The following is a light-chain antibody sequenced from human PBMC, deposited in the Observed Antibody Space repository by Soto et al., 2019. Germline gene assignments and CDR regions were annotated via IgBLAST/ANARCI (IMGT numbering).Light chain of an antibody. J-gene: IGKJ2*02. CDR3: QQYGSSRPWT. CDR2: GAS. Sequence: EIVLTQCPGTLSLSPGERATLSCRASQSVSSSSLAWYQQKPGQAPKLLIHGASSRATGIPDRFSGSGSGTDFTLTISRLEPEDFAVYYCQQYGSSRPWTFGQGTKLEIK. V-gene: IGKV3-20*01. CDR1: QSVSSSS.